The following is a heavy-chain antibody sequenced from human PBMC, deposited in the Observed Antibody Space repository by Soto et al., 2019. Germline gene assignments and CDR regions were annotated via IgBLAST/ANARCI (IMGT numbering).Heavy chain of an antibody. CDR3: ARAPGYYYMDV. V-gene: IGHV4-59*01. CDR2: NHYSGGT. J-gene: IGHJ6*03. Sequence: SETLSLTCTVSGFCIGNYYFSWVRQSPGRGLEWIGYNHYSGGTNYNPSLKSRVTISVDTSKNQFLLKLTSVTAVDTAVYYCARAPGYYYMDVWGKGTTVTVSS. CDR1: GFCIGNYY.